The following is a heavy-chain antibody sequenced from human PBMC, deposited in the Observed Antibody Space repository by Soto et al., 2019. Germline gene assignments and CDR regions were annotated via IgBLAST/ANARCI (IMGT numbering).Heavy chain of an antibody. CDR3: ARLELRYYYGMDV. CDR2: IYHTGGR. J-gene: IGHJ6*02. Sequence: PSETLSLTCFVSGDSINNTYWWSWVRQAPEKGLEWIGEIYHTGGRSYMPSLRGRITLSVDTSKNQFSLKLTSVTAADTAVYYCARLELRYYYGMDVWGQGTTVTVSS. D-gene: IGHD1-7*01. CDR1: GDSINNTYW. V-gene: IGHV4-4*02.